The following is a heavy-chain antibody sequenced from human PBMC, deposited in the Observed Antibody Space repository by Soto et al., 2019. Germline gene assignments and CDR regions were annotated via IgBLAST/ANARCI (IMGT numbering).Heavy chain of an antibody. Sequence: SETLSLTCAVYGGSFSGYYCSWSRRPPGKGLEWIGEINHSGSTNYNPSLKSRVTISVDTSKNQFSLKLSSVTAADTAVYYCAREWGYCSGGSCYSFDPWGQGTLVTVSS. CDR2: INHSGST. J-gene: IGHJ5*02. CDR3: AREWGYCSGGSCYSFDP. D-gene: IGHD2-15*01. V-gene: IGHV4-34*01. CDR1: GGSFSGYY.